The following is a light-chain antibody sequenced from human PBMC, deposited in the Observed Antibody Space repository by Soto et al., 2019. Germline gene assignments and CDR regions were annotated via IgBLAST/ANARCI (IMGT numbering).Light chain of an antibody. V-gene: IGKV3-11*01. CDR3: QQRSNWPYT. CDR1: QSVSSY. Sequence: EIVLTQSPGTLSLSPGERATLSCRASQSVSSYLAWYQQKPGQAPRLLTYDAYKRATGIPARFSGSGSGTDFTLTISSLEPEDFAVYYCQQRSNWPYTFGQGTKVDIK. J-gene: IGKJ2*01. CDR2: DAY.